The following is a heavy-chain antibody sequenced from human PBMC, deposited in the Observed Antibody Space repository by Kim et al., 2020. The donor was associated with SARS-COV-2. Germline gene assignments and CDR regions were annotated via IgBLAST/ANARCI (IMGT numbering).Heavy chain of an antibody. V-gene: IGHV1-2*06. J-gene: IGHJ6*02. CDR3: AREPSRGYSYGPYYYYYYGMDV. CDR1: GYTFTGYY. D-gene: IGHD5-18*01. Sequence: ASVKVSCKASGYTFTGYYMHWVRQAPGQGLEWMGRINPNSGGTNYAQKFQGRVTMTRDTSISTAYMELSRLRSDDTAVYYCAREPSRGYSYGPYYYYYYGMDVWGQGTTVTVSS. CDR2: INPNSGGT.